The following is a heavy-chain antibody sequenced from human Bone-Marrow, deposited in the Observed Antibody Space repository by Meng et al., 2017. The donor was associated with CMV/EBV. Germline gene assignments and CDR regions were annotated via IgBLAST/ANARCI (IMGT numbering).Heavy chain of an antibody. CDR2: IDPAGGA. J-gene: IGHJ4*02. V-gene: IGHV3-66*02. D-gene: IGHD6-19*01. CDR3: ARALRSSGPS. CDR1: GFTVSSTY. Sequence: GESLKISCAASGFTVSSTYMNWVRQAPGKGLEWVSVIDPAGGAYYADSVKGRFSISRDNSKNTLYLQIDSLRTEDTSVYYCARALRSSGPSWGQGNLVTFSS.